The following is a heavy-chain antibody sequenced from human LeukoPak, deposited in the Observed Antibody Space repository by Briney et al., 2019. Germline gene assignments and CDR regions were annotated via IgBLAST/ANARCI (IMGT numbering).Heavy chain of an antibody. CDR2: ISGSGGST. Sequence: GGSLRLSCAASGFTISSYAMSWVRQAPGKGLEWVSAISGSGGSTYYADSVKGRFTISRDNSKNTLYLQMNSLRAEDTAVYYCAKDRGFLEWLPYWGQGTLVTVSS. J-gene: IGHJ4*02. CDR3: AKDRGFLEWLPY. V-gene: IGHV3-23*01. D-gene: IGHD3-3*01. CDR1: GFTISSYA.